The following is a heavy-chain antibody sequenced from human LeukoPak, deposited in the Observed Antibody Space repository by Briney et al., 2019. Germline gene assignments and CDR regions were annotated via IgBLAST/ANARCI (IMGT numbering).Heavy chain of an antibody. CDR1: GYRFTSYW. CDR2: IYPGDSDS. CDR3: ARHTNIAVAGFIDY. D-gene: IGHD6-19*01. V-gene: IGHV5-51*01. Sequence: GESLKISCQGSGYRFTSYWIGWVRQMPGKGLEWMGIIYPGDSDSRYSPSFQGQVTISADKSISTAYLQWSSLKASDTAMYYCARHTNIAVAGFIDYWGQGTLVTVSS. J-gene: IGHJ4*02.